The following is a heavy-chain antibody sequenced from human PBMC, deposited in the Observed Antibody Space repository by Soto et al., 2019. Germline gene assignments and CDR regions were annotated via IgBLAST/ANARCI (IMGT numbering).Heavy chain of an antibody. V-gene: IGHV4-59*01. Sequence: SETLSLTCTVSGGSISSYYWSWIRQPPGKGLEWIGYIYYSGSTNYNPSLKSRVTISVDTSKNQFSLKLSSVTVADTAVYYCALAAAGTYYYYGMDVWGQGTTVTVSS. CDR1: GGSISSYY. D-gene: IGHD6-13*01. CDR2: IYYSGST. J-gene: IGHJ6*02. CDR3: ALAAAGTYYYYGMDV.